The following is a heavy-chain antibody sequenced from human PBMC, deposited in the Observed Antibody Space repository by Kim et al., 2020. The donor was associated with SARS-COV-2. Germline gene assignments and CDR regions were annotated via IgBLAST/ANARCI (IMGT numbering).Heavy chain of an antibody. J-gene: IGHJ6*03. V-gene: IGHV3-30*01. Sequence: YADSVKGRFTISRDNSKNTLYLQMNSLRAEDTAVYYCAREGSYYYYYMDVWGKGTTVTVSS. CDR3: AREGSYYYYYMDV.